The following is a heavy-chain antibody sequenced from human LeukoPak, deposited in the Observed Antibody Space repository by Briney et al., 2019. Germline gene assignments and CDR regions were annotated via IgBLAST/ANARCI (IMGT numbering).Heavy chain of an antibody. CDR3: ARYGSIVAAGTFDY. CDR1: GFTFSNYW. Sequence: GGSLRLSCAASGFTFSNYWMSWVRQAPGKGLEWVANIKQDGSEKYYVDSVKGRFTISRDNAKNSLYLQMNSLRAEDTAVYYCARYGSIVAAGTFDYWGQGTLVTVSS. V-gene: IGHV3-7*04. D-gene: IGHD6-13*01. CDR2: IKQDGSEK. J-gene: IGHJ4*02.